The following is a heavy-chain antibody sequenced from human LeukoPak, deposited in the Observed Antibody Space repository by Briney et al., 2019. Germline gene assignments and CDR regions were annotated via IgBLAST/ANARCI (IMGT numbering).Heavy chain of an antibody. CDR2: ISWNSGSI. V-gene: IGHV3-9*01. CDR3: AKGLRGDYDSRDDDAFDI. Sequence: PGGSLRLSCAASGFTFDDYAMHWVRQAPGKGLEWVSGISWNSGSIGYADSVKGRFTISRDNAKNSLYLQMNSLRAEDTALYYCAKGLRGDYDSRDDDAFDIWGQGTMVTVSS. D-gene: IGHD3-22*01. J-gene: IGHJ3*02. CDR1: GFTFDDYA.